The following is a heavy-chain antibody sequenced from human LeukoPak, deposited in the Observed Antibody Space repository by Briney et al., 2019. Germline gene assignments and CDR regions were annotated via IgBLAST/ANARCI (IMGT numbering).Heavy chain of an antibody. D-gene: IGHD1-1*01. CDR1: GGSFSGYF. CDR3: ARGGNWPFQNDY. CDR2: INHSGGT. V-gene: IGHV4-34*01. Sequence: SETLSLTCTVYGGSFSGYFWSWIRQPPGKGLEWIGEINHSGGTNYNPSLKSRITISVDTSKTQFSLKLGSVTAADPAVYYCARGGNWPFQNDYWGQGTLVTVSS. J-gene: IGHJ4*02.